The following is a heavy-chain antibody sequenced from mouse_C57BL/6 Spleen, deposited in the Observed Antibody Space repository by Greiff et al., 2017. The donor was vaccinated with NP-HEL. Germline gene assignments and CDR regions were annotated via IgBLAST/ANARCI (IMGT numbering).Heavy chain of an antibody. CDR2: ISDGGSYT. V-gene: IGHV5-4*01. CDR1: GFTFSSYA. J-gene: IGHJ2*01. Sequence: DVMLVESGGGLVKPGGSLKLSCAASGFTFSSYAMSWVRQTPEKRLEWVATISDGGSYTYYPDNVKGRFTISRDNAKNNLYLQMSHLKSEDTAMYYCARDPKIYYYGSRYFDYWGQGTTLTVSS. D-gene: IGHD1-1*01. CDR3: ARDPKIYYYGSRYFDY.